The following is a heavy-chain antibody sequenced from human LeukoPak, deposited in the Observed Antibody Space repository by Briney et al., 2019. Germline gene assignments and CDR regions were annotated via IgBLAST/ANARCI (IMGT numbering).Heavy chain of an antibody. V-gene: IGHV3-30*04. CDR2: ISYDGSNK. CDR1: GFTFSSYA. J-gene: IGHJ4*02. CDR3: GRGSYYYGSPPFDY. D-gene: IGHD3-10*01. Sequence: GGSLRLSCAASGFTFSSYAMHWVRQAPGKELEWVAVISYDGSNKYYADSVKGRFTISRDNSKNTLYLQMNSLRAEDTAVYYCGRGSYYYGSPPFDYWGQGTLVTVSS.